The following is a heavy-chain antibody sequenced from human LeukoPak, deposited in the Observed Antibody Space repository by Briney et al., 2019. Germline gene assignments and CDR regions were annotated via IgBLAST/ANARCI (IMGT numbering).Heavy chain of an antibody. Sequence: SMKVSCKASGGTFSSYAISLVRQAPGQGLEWMGGIIPIFGTANYAQKFQGRVTITTDESTSTAYMELSSLRSEDAAVYYCASTSDDSSGWFWGQGTLVTVSS. CDR2: IIPIFGTA. CDR1: GGTFSSYA. J-gene: IGHJ4*02. CDR3: ASTSDDSSGWF. V-gene: IGHV1-69*05. D-gene: IGHD6-19*01.